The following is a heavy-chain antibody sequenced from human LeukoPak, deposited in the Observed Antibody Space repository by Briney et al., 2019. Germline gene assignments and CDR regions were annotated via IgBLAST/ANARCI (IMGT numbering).Heavy chain of an antibody. J-gene: IGHJ6*02. CDR1: GYTFTSYD. CDR3: ARGFPYYYDSSGYLGYYYYYGMDV. D-gene: IGHD3-22*01. CDR2: MNPNSGNT. V-gene: IGHV1-8*01. Sequence: GASVKVSCKASGYTFTSYDINWVRQATGQGLEWMGWMNPNSGNTGYAQKFQGRVTMTRSTSISTAYMELSSLRSEDTAVYYCARGFPYYYDSSGYLGYYYYYGMDVWGQGTTVAVSS.